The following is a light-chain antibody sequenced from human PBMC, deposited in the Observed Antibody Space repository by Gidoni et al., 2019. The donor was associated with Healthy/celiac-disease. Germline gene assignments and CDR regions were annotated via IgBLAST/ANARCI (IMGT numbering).Light chain of an antibody. V-gene: IGKV3-15*01. J-gene: IGKJ1*01. CDR2: GAS. CDR3: QQYNNWPRT. Sequence: EIVMTQSPATLSVSPGERATLSCRASQSVSSNLAWYQQNPGQAPRLLIYGASTRATGLPARFSGSGSGTEFTLTISSLQSEDFAVYYCQQYNNWPRTFGQGTKVEIK. CDR1: QSVSSN.